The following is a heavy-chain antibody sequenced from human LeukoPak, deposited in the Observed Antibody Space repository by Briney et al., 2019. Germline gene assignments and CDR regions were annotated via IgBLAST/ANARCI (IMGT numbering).Heavy chain of an antibody. V-gene: IGHV3-23*01. CDR1: GFTFSSYT. Sequence: GGSLRLSCAASGFTFSSYTMSWVRQAPGKGLEWVSAISGSGGSTYYADSVKGRFTISRDNSKNTLHLQMNSLRAEDTAVYYCAKDTAYQLPPDAFDIWGQGTMVTVSS. CDR3: AKDTAYQLPPDAFDI. CDR2: ISGSGGST. J-gene: IGHJ3*02. D-gene: IGHD2-2*01.